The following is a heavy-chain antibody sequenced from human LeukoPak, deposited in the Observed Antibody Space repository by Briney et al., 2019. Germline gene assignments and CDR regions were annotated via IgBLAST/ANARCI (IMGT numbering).Heavy chain of an antibody. Sequence: SETLSLTCTVSGGSISSSSYYWGWIRQPPGKGLEWIGYIYYTGSTSYNPSLKSRVTMSLDASKNQFSLKLSSVTAADTAVYYCARDRYYYDSSGSNIFDYWGQGTLVTVSS. J-gene: IGHJ4*02. D-gene: IGHD3-22*01. V-gene: IGHV4-61*05. CDR3: ARDRYYYDSSGSNIFDY. CDR1: GGSISSSSYY. CDR2: IYYTGST.